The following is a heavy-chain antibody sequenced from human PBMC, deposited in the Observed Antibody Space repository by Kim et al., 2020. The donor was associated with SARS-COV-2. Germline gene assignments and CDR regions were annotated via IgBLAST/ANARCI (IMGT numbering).Heavy chain of an antibody. V-gene: IGHV3-23*05. D-gene: IGHD3-10*01. CDR3: AGRSRGLGGFDY. J-gene: IGHJ4*02. CDR2: T. Sequence: TYYEDSVKGRFTISRDNSRNTVFLQMNGLRAEDTAVYYCAGRSRGLGGFDYWGQGTLVTVSS.